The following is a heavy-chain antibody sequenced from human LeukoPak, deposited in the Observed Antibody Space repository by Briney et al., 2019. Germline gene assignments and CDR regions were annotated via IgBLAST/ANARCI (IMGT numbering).Heavy chain of an antibody. D-gene: IGHD7-27*01. CDR3: ARGHWGMDC. V-gene: IGHV3-7*05. CDR1: GFTFSHYW. CDR2: IKKDESEK. Sequence: GGSLRLSCAASGFTFSHYWMSWVRHAPGRGLEWVAHIKKDESEKDYVDSVKGRFTISRDNAKNSLYLQMNSLRAEDSAVYYCARGHWGMDCWGQGTLVTVSS. J-gene: IGHJ4*02.